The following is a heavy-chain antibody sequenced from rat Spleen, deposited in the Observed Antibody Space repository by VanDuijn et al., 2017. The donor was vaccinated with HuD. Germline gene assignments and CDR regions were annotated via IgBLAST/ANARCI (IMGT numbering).Heavy chain of an antibody. D-gene: IGHD1-9*01. J-gene: IGHJ2*01. V-gene: IGHV5-22*01. CDR1: GFTFSDYY. CDR2: ISYDGGNT. CDR3: ARQDYGYNYDY. Sequence: EVQLVEYGGGLVQPGRSLKLSCAASGFTFSDYYMAWVRQAPTKGQEWVATISYDGGNTYYRDSVKGRFTISRDNAKSTLYLQINSLRSEDTATYYCARQDYGYNYDYWGQGVMVTVSS.